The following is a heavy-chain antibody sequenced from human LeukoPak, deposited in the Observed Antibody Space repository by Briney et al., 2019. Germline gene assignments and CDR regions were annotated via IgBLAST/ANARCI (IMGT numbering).Heavy chain of an antibody. CDR1: GFTFDDCT. D-gene: IGHD1-26*01. Sequence: GGSLRLSCAASGFTFDDCTMHWVRQAPGKGLEWVSSISWNSGSIAYADSVKGRFTISRDNAKNSLFLQKNSLRAEDTAFYYCAKGLVGTTTFMDYWGQGTLVTVSS. CDR3: AKGLVGTTTFMDY. J-gene: IGHJ4*02. V-gene: IGHV3-9*01. CDR2: ISWNSGSI.